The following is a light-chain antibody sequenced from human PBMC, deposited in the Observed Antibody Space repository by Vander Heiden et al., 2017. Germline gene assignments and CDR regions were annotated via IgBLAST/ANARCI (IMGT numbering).Light chain of an antibody. J-gene: IGLJ2*01. V-gene: IGLV2-11*01. CDR3: CSDASSYTLV. Sequence: QSAPHLPRPASGSPRQSVTISGTGTSSDVGGYNYVSCNQQHPGKAPKLMIYDISKRPSGVPDRFSGSKSGNTASLTISGLQAEDEADYYCCSDASSYTLVFGGGTKLTVL. CDR2: DIS. CDR1: SSDVGGYNY.